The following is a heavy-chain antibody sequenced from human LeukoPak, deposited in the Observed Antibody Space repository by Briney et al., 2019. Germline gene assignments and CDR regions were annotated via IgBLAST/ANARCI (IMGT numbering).Heavy chain of an antibody. Sequence: SQTLSLTCTVSGGSTSSGDYYWSWIRQPPGKGLEWIGYIHYSGSTYYNPSLKSRVTISVDTSKNQFSLKLSSVTAADTAMYYCASHPRSYDSSGYYWDYWGQGTLVTVSS. CDR3: ASHPRSYDSSGYYWDY. CDR1: GGSTSSGDYY. J-gene: IGHJ4*02. CDR2: IHYSGST. V-gene: IGHV4-30-4*08. D-gene: IGHD3-22*01.